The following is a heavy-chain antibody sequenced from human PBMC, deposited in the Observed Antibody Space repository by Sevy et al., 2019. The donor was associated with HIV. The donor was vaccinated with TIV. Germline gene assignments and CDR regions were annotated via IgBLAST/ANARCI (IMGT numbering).Heavy chain of an antibody. J-gene: IGHJ4*01. CDR2: ISYEGTAT. CDR3: ARDGGNSVKWYPLY. CDR1: GFAFSTHA. Sequence: GGSLRLSCAASGFAFSTHAMHWVRQAPGKGLEWVAVISYEGTATFYGASVEGRFTISRDNSKNMLSLQINSLRPEDTAVYYCARDGGNSVKWYPLYWGHGTLVTVSS. D-gene: IGHD2-2*01. V-gene: IGHV3-30-3*01.